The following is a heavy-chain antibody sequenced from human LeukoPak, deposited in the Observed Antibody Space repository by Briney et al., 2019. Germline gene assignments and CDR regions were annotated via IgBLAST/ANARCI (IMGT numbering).Heavy chain of an antibody. V-gene: IGHV4-39*07. CDR1: GGSITSGNYN. CDR2: MSYSGSS. D-gene: IGHD3/OR15-3a*01. Sequence: PSETLSLTCTVSGGSITSGNYNWGWIRQPPGKGLEWIGDMSYSGSSYYNPSLKSRVSISVDTSKNQFSLRMSSLTAADTAVYFCARVSVRRGLGAHNWFDPWGQGTLVIVSS. CDR3: ARVSVRRGLGAHNWFDP. J-gene: IGHJ5*02.